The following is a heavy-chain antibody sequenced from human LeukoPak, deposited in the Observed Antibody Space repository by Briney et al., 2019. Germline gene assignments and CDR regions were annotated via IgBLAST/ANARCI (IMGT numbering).Heavy chain of an antibody. CDR3: ARFRPRLRYFDWLSD. J-gene: IGHJ4*02. CDR1: GGSFSGYY. Sequence: SETLSLTCAVYGGSFSGYYWSWIRQPPGKGLEWLGEINHSGSTNYNPSLKSRVTISVDTSKNQFSLKLSSVTAADTAVYYCARFRPRLRYFDWLSDWGQGTLVTVSS. V-gene: IGHV4-34*01. CDR2: INHSGST. D-gene: IGHD3-9*01.